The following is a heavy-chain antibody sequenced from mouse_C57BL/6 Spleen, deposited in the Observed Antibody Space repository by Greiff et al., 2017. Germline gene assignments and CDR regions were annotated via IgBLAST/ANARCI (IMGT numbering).Heavy chain of an antibody. Sequence: QVHVKQSGAELVKPGASVKISCKASGYAFSSYWMNWVKQRPGKGLEWIGQIYPGDGDTNSNGKFKGKATLTADKSSSTAYMQLSSLTSEDSAVYFCARSDYGYYYAMDYWGQGTSVTVSS. D-gene: IGHD1-1*02. V-gene: IGHV1-80*01. CDR2: IYPGDGDT. CDR3: ARSDYGYYYAMDY. J-gene: IGHJ4*01. CDR1: GYAFSSYW.